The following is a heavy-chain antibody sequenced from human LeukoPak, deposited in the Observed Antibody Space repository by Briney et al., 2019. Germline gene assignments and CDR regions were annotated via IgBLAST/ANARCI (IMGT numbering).Heavy chain of an antibody. CDR1: GGTFSSYA. CDR3: ATGRGDYLPYWYFDL. Sequence: ASVKVSCKASGGTFSSYAISWVRQAPGQGLEWMGGIIPIFGTANYAQKFQGRVTMTEDTSTDTAYMELSSLRSEDTAVYYCATGRGDYLPYWYFDLWGRGTLVTVSS. J-gene: IGHJ2*01. V-gene: IGHV1-69*06. D-gene: IGHD4-17*01. CDR2: IIPIFGTA.